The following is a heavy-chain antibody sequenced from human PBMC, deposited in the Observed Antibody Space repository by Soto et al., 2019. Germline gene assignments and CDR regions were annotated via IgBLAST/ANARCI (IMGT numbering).Heavy chain of an antibody. Sequence: SETLSRTCTVSGGSISRYYWSWIRQPPGKGLEWIGFIYNTGSSDYNPSLRSRVTISVDTSKNQFSLNLKSVTAADTAVYYCAVQLTTSWNSWFDPWGQGTLVTVSS. CDR1: GGSISRYY. V-gene: IGHV4-59*12. D-gene: IGHD2-2*01. CDR3: AVQLTTSWNSWFDP. CDR2: IYNTGSS. J-gene: IGHJ5*02.